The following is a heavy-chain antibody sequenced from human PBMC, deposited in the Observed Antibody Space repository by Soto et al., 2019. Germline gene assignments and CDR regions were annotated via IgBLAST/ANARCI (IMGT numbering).Heavy chain of an antibody. V-gene: IGHV3-48*02. J-gene: IGHJ4*02. Sequence: EVQLVESGGDLVQPGGSLRLSCVASGFTFSLYNMNWVRQAPGKGLEWVAYISSNSGIINYADSVKGRFTISRDNANNSMHLQMSSLRDEDTAVYYCARDVYDSVWGSYRYFNYWGQGTLVTVSS. CDR3: ARDVYDSVWGSYRYFNY. D-gene: IGHD3-16*02. CDR1: GFTFSLYN. CDR2: ISSNSGII.